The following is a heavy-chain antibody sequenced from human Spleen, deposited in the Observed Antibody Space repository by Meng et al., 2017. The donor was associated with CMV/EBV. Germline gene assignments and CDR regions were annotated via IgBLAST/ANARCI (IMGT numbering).Heavy chain of an antibody. D-gene: IGHD1-1*01. CDR3: AGADDMGSSPHDPFDI. CDR2: ISYTGYI. CDR1: GASISANY. V-gene: IGHV4-59*01. J-gene: IGHJ3*02. Sequence: SETLSLTCTVSGASISANYWSWSRRPPGKGLEYIGSISYTGYIEYNPSLKGRVAISLDTSKNQFSLKLSSVTAADTAMSYCAGADDMGSSPHDPFDIWGQGTMVTVSS.